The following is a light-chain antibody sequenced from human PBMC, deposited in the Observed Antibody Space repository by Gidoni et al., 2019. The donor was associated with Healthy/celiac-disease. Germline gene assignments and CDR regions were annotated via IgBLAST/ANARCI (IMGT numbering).Light chain of an antibody. CDR2: AAA. V-gene: IGKV1-39*01. CDR3: QQSYSTPFT. J-gene: IGKJ3*01. CDR1: QSSSSY. Sequence: DVQMPQSPSCLSASVGDRVTITCRASQSSSSYLNWYQQKPGTAPKLLIYAAASLQSGVPSRFSGSGSGTDFPLTISSLPPEYFATYYRQQSYSTPFTFGPGTKVDIK.